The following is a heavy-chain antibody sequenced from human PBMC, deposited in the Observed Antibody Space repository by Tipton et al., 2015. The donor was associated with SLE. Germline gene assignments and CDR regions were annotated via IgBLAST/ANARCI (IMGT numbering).Heavy chain of an antibody. Sequence: QSGAEVKKPGSSVKVSCKASGGTFSSYAISWVRQAPGQGLEWMGWISAYNGNTNYAQKLQDRVTMTTDTSTSTAYMELRSLRSDDTAVYYCARVAIFGVVTIHYWGQGTLVTVSS. CDR2: ISAYNGNT. V-gene: IGHV1-18*01. CDR3: ARVAIFGVVTIHY. D-gene: IGHD3-3*01. J-gene: IGHJ4*02. CDR1: GGTFSSYA.